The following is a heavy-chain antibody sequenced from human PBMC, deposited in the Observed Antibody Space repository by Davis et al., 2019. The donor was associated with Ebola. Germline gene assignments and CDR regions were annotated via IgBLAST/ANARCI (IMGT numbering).Heavy chain of an antibody. CDR3: AKDNRNIWSEV. CDR1: GFTFNQYA. Sequence: GGSLRLSCAASGFTFNQYAMTWVRQAPGKGLEWVSTLGLSADTYYADSVKGRFTISRDNSKNTLYLQMNGLRVEDTAIYYCAKDNRNIWSEVWGQGTMVTVSS. J-gene: IGHJ3*01. D-gene: IGHD2/OR15-2a*01. V-gene: IGHV3-23*01. CDR2: LGLSADT.